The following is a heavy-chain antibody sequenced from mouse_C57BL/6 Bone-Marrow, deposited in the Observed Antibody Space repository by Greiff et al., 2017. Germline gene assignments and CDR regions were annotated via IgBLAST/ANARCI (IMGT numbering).Heavy chain of an antibody. D-gene: IGHD1-1*01. J-gene: IGHJ3*01. CDR3: ARKFYYYDSSPWFAY. CDR1: GYTFTDHT. Sequence: VQLQQSDAELVKPGASVKISCKVSGYTFTDHTIHWMKQRPEQGLEWIGYIYPRDGSTKYNEKFKGKATLTADKSSSTAYMQLNSLTSEDSAVYFCARKFYYYDSSPWFAYWGQGTLVTVSA. V-gene: IGHV1-78*01. CDR2: IYPRDGST.